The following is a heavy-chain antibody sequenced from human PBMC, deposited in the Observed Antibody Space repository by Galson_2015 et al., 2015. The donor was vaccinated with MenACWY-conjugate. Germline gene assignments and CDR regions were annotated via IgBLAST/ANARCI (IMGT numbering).Heavy chain of an antibody. J-gene: IGHJ4*02. V-gene: IGHV4-61*09. CDR2: IYPSGNT. CDR1: GGSVNTGDSD. Sequence: PLSLTCPVSGGSVNTGDSDWCWLRQPAGKELAWIGQIYPSGNTNYNPSLRSRVTISLDTSKNQFSLELNSVTAADTAVYFCAREFHYWGQGSLVTVSS. CDR3: AREFHY.